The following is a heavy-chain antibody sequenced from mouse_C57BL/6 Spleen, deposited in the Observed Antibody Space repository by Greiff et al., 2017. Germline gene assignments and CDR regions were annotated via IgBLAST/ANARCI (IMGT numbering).Heavy chain of an antibody. J-gene: IGHJ2*01. Sequence: EVQVVESGGGLVKPGGSLKLSCAASGFTFSSYTMSWVRQTPEKRLEWVATISGGGGNTYYPDSVKGRFTISRDNAKNTLYLQRSSLRSEDTALYYCARQGDGYYDYWGQGTTLTVSS. CDR1: GFTFSSYT. V-gene: IGHV5-9*01. CDR2: ISGGGGNT. D-gene: IGHD2-3*01. CDR3: ARQGDGYYDY.